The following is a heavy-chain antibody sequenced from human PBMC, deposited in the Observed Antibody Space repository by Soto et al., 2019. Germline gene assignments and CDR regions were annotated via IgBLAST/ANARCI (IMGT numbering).Heavy chain of an antibody. CDR2: IRSKANNYAT. CDR3: TRGYGDYVRDY. D-gene: IGHD4-17*01. Sequence: EVQLVESGGGLVQPGESLKLSCAVPGFTFSGSAMHWVRQASGKGLEWVGRIRSKANNYATAYAASVKGRFTISRDDSKNTAYLQMNSLKSEDTAVYYCTRGYGDYVRDYWGQGTLVTVSS. CDR1: GFTFSGSA. J-gene: IGHJ4*02. V-gene: IGHV3-73*01.